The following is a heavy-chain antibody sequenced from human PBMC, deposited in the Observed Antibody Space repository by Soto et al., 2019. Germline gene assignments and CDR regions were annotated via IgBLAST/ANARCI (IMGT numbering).Heavy chain of an antibody. CDR2: IYYSGST. D-gene: IGHD1-26*01. CDR1: GVSLSGSRYY. CDR3: ARGGIPPSGYGIAYAMDV. Sequence: SETLSLPCTVSGVSLSGSRYYWGWIRQPPGWGLEGSGNIYYSGSTYYTPALKSRVTLSVDTSKNQFSLNLDSVTAADTAVYYCARGGIPPSGYGIAYAMDVWGQGTTVTVSS. J-gene: IGHJ6*02. V-gene: IGHV4-39*01.